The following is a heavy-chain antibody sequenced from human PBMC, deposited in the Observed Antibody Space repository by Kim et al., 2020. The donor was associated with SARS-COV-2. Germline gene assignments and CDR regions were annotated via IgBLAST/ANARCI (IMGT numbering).Heavy chain of an antibody. D-gene: IGHD3-10*01. CDR1: GGSISSSSYY. Sequence: SETLSLTCTVSGGSISSSSYYWGWIRQPPGKGLEWIGSIYYSGSTYYNPSLKSRVTISVDTSKNQFSLKLSSVTAADTAVYYCARRRFTMVENGMDVWGQGTTVTVSS. CDR2: IYYSGST. CDR3: ARRRFTMVENGMDV. J-gene: IGHJ6*02. V-gene: IGHV4-39*01.